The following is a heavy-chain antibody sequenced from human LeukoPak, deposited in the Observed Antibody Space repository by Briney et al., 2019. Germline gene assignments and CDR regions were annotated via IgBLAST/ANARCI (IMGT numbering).Heavy chain of an antibody. V-gene: IGHV3-23*01. CDR1: GFTFSSYG. J-gene: IGHJ4*02. Sequence: GGSLRLSCAASGFTFSSYGMNWVRQAPGKGLEWVSAISGSGGSPYYADSVKGRFTISRDNSKNTLYLQMNSLRAEDTAVYYCAGLPAYYYDTSGFYFDYWGQGTLVTVSS. D-gene: IGHD3-22*01. CDR3: AGLPAYYYDTSGFYFDY. CDR2: ISGSGGSP.